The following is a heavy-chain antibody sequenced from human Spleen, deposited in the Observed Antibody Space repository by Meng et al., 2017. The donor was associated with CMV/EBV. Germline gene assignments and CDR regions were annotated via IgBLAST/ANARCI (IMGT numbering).Heavy chain of an antibody. J-gene: IGHJ6*02. Sequence: SVNVSCKASGGTFSSYTISWVRQAPGQGHEWMGRINPILGIANYAQKFQGRVTITADKSTSTAYMGLSSLRSEVTAVYYCASRPTRDMVRGVTGAWYGMDVWGQGTTVTVSS. CDR3: ASRPTRDMVRGVTGAWYGMDV. D-gene: IGHD3-10*01. CDR2: INPILGIA. CDR1: GGTFSSYT. V-gene: IGHV1-69*02.